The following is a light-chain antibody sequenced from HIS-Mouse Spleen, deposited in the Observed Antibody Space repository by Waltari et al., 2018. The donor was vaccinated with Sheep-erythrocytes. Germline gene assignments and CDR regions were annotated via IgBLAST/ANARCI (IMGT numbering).Light chain of an antibody. CDR2: DVS. J-gene: IGLJ1*01. CDR3: CSYAGSYNHV. V-gene: IGLV2-11*01. Sequence: QSALTQPRSVSGSPGQSVTISCTGTSRDVGGYNYVPWYQQHPGKAPKLIIYDVSKRPTGVPDRFSGSKSGNTASLTISGLQAEDEADYYCCSYAGSYNHVFATGTKVTVL. CDR1: SRDVGGYNY.